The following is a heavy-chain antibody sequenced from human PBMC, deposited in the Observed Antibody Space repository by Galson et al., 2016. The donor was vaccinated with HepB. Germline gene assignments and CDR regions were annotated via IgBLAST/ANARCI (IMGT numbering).Heavy chain of an antibody. V-gene: IGHV3-7*01. D-gene: IGHD3-10*01. CDR1: GFSFSTYW. Sequence: SLRLSCAASGFSFSTYWMNWVRQAPGKGLEWVANTNQDGSEKYYVDSVKGRFTISRDNAKNSLYLQMNSLRAEDTAVYYCALEKIYVGSLDVWGQGTTVTVSS. J-gene: IGHJ6*02. CDR3: ALEKIYVGSLDV. CDR2: TNQDGSEK.